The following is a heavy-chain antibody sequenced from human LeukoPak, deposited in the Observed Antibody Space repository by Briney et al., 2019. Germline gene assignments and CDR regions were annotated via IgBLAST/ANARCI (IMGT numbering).Heavy chain of an antibody. CDR2: INHSGST. V-gene: IGHV4-34*01. Sequence: SETLSLTCAVYGGSFSGYYWSWIRQPPGKGLEWIGEINHSGSTNYNPSLKSRVTISVDTSKNQFSLKLSSVTAADTAVYYCARLPFMGYFDYWGQGTLVTVSS. CDR1: GGSFSGYY. D-gene: IGHD1-26*01. CDR3: ARLPFMGYFDY. J-gene: IGHJ4*02.